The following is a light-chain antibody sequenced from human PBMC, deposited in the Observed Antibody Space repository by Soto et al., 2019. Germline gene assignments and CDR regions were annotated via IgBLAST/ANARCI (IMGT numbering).Light chain of an antibody. V-gene: IGKV3-20*01. Sequence: EIVLTQSPGTLSLSPRERASLSCRASQSIASSYLAWFQQKPGQAPRLLIYGASSMATGIPDRFSGSGSRTDFTPAITRLEPEDFAVYYCQQYGSSPRFTFGPGTKVDIK. CDR3: QQYGSSPRFT. J-gene: IGKJ3*01. CDR1: QSIASSY. CDR2: GAS.